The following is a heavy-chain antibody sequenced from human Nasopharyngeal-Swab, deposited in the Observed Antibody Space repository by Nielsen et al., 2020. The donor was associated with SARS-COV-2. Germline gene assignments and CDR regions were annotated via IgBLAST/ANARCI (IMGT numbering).Heavy chain of an antibody. V-gene: IGHV4-34*01. CDR1: GGSFSGYY. CDR2: INHSGST. Sequence: GSLRLSCAVYGGSFSGYYWSWIRQPPGKGLEWIGEINHSGSTNYNPSLKSRVTISVDTSKNQFSLKLSSVTAADTAVYYCARGEEGLVWGQGTTVTVSS. CDR3: ARGEEGLV. J-gene: IGHJ6*02.